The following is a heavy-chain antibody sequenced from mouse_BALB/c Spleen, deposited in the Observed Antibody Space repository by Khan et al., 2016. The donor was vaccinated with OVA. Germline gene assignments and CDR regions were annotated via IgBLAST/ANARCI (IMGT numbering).Heavy chain of an antibody. V-gene: IGHV1S81*02. J-gene: IGHJ3*01. CDR2: INPSNGGT. CDR3: TRSVWAAFAY. Sequence: QVQLQQPGAELVKPGASVKLSCKASGYTFTSYYIYWVKQRPGQGLEWIGGINPSNGGTYFNEKFESKATLTVDKSSSTAFMQVSSLTSEDSAVYCWTRSVWAAFAYWGQGTLVTVSA. CDR1: GYTFTSYY.